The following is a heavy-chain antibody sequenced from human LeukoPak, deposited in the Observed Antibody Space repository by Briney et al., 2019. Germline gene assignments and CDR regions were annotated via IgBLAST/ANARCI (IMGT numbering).Heavy chain of an antibody. CDR2: ISGSGSYI. CDR3: ASEETTNGGWTPNY. J-gene: IGHJ4*02. D-gene: IGHD6-19*01. Sequence: GGSLRLSCAASGFTFSIYGMNWVRQAPGKGLEWVSSISGSGSYIYYADSVKGRFTISRDNARNSLYLQMNSLSAEDTAVYYCASEETTNGGWTPNYWGQGTLVAVSS. CDR1: GFTFSIYG. V-gene: IGHV3-21*01.